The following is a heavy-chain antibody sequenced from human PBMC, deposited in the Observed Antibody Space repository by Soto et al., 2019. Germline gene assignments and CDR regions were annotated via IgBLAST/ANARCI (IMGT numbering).Heavy chain of an antibody. Sequence: QVQLQESGPGLVKPSETLSLTCTVPGGSVSIGTYYWSWIRQPPGKGLEWIGFIHYSGSTNYNPSVKRRVTMSVDTSKTQFSLKLTSVNAADTAVYYCTRGGDAYTNGHWGQGTLVTVSS. CDR3: TRGGDAYTNGH. V-gene: IGHV4-61*01. CDR2: IHYSGST. CDR1: GGSVSIGTYY. D-gene: IGHD2-21*01. J-gene: IGHJ4*02.